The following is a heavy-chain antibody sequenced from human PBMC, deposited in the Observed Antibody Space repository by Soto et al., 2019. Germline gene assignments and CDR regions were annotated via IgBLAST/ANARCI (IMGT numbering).Heavy chain of an antibody. CDR3: ARIRAAGHYYYYMDV. V-gene: IGHV2-5*01. Sequence: SGPTLVNPTQTLTLSCTFSGFSLSTSGVGVGWIRQPPGKALEWLALIYWNDDQRYSPSLKTRLTITKDTSKNQVVLTMTNMDPVDTATYYCARIRAAGHYYYYMDVWGKGTTVTVSS. CDR1: GFSLSTSGVG. D-gene: IGHD6-13*01. CDR2: IYWNDDQ. J-gene: IGHJ6*03.